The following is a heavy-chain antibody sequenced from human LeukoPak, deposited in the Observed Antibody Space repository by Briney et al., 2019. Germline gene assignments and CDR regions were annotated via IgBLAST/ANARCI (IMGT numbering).Heavy chain of an antibody. J-gene: IGHJ4*02. CDR2: IYYSGSA. CDR1: GGSISSSSYY. Sequence: PSETLSLTCTVSGGSISSSSYYWGWIRQPPGKGLEWIGSIYYSGSAYYNPSLKSRVTISVDTSKNQFSLKLSSVTAADTAVYYCARAKYYYGSGSYGYFDYWGQGTLVTVSS. V-gene: IGHV4-39*07. D-gene: IGHD3-10*01. CDR3: ARAKYYYGSGSYGYFDY.